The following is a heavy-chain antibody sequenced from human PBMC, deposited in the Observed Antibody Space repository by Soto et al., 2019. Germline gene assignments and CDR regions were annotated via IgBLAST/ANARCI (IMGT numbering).Heavy chain of an antibody. Sequence: VQLVQSGAEVKKPGSSVKVSCTASGDTFSNYAISWVRQAPGQGLEWMGGIIPIFGTANYAQKFQGRVTFTADDSTSTAYMELSSLRSEDTAVYFCARDSESSMVASWFDFWGQGTLITVSS. J-gene: IGHJ5*01. CDR1: GDTFSNYA. CDR2: IIPIFGTA. D-gene: IGHD3-10*01. V-gene: IGHV1-69*12. CDR3: ARDSESSMVASWFDF.